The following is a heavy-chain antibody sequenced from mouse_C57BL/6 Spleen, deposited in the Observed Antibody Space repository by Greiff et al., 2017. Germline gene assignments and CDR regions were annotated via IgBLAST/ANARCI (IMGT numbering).Heavy chain of an antibody. D-gene: IGHD1-1*01. CDR2: ISDGGSYT. V-gene: IGHV5-4*01. CDR1: GFTFSSYA. CDR3: ARGHYGSTDAMDY. J-gene: IGHJ4*01. Sequence: EVQVVESGGGSVKPGGSLKLSCAASGFTFSSYAMSWVRQTPEKRLEWVATISDGGSYTYYPDNVKGRFTISRDNAKNNLYLQMSHLKSEDTAMYYCARGHYGSTDAMDYWGQGTSVTVSS.